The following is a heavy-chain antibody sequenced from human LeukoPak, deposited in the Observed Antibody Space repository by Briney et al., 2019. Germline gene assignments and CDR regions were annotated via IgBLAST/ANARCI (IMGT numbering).Heavy chain of an antibody. CDR1: GFTVSNNY. CDR2: IYSGGST. D-gene: IGHD6-6*01. V-gene: IGHV3-53*01. CDR3: ASLSLGHY. Sequence: GGSLRLSCAASGFTVSNNYMSWVRQAPGKGLEWVSVIYSGGSTYYADSVKGRFTISRDTSKNTLSLQMNCLRAEDTAVYYCASLSLGHYWGQGTLVTVSS. J-gene: IGHJ4*02.